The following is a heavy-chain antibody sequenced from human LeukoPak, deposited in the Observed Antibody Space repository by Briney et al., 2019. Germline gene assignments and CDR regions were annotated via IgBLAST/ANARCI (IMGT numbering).Heavy chain of an antibody. V-gene: IGHV1-18*01. Sequence: ASVKVSCKASGYTFTSYGISWVRQAPGQGLEWMGWTSAYNGNTNYAQKLQGRVTMTTDTSTSTAYMELRSLRSDDTAVYYCARVLGAAAGTHYYYMDVWGKGTTVTVSS. D-gene: IGHD6-13*01. CDR3: ARVLGAAAGTHYYYMDV. J-gene: IGHJ6*03. CDR2: TSAYNGNT. CDR1: GYTFTSYG.